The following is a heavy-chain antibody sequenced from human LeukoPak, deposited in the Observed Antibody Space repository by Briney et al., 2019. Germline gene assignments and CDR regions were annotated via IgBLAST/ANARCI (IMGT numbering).Heavy chain of an antibody. J-gene: IGHJ5*02. V-gene: IGHV3-21*04. Sequence: GGSLRLSCAASGFTLSSYSMNWVRQAPGEGLEWVSSISSSSSYIYYADSVKGRFTISRDNAKNSLYLQMNSLRAEDTAVYYCARESYYYGSGAYDPWGQGTLVTVSS. CDR2: ISSSSSYI. D-gene: IGHD3-10*01. CDR3: ARESYYYGSGAYDP. CDR1: GFTLSSYS.